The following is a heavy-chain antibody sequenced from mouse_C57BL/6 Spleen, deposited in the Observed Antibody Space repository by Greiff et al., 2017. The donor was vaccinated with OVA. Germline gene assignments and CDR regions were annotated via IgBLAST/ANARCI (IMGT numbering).Heavy chain of an antibody. V-gene: IGHV1-59*01. Sequence: QVHVKQPGAELVRPGTSVKLSCKASGYTFTSYWMHWVKQRPGQGLEWIGVIDPSDSYTNYNQKFKGKATLTVDTSSSTAYMQLSSLTSEDSAVYYCARSGGSRSYYAMDYWGQGTSVTVSS. J-gene: IGHJ4*01. D-gene: IGHD1-1*01. CDR1: GYTFTSYW. CDR3: ARSGGSRSYYAMDY. CDR2: IDPSDSYT.